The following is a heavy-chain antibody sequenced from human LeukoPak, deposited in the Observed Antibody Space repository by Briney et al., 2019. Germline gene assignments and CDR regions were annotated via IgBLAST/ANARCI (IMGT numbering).Heavy chain of an antibody. V-gene: IGHV3-74*01. CDR3: ARVSGSSNAPFDY. D-gene: IGHD1-26*01. CDR2: IISDGGTT. J-gene: IGHJ4*02. Sequence: GGSLRLSCAASGFTFSSYWMHWVRQAPGKGLAWVSIIISDGGTTYSADSVKGRFTISRDNAKSTLYLQMNSLRAEDTAVYYCARVSGSSNAPFDYWGQGTLVTVSS. CDR1: GFTFSSYW.